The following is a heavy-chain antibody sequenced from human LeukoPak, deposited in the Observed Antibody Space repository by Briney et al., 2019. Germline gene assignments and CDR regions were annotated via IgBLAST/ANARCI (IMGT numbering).Heavy chain of an antibody. CDR2: INHSGST. CDR1: GGSISSYY. J-gene: IGHJ5*02. D-gene: IGHD2-2*02. CDR3: ARFGLDIVVVPAAIRSRGFDP. V-gene: IGHV4-34*01. Sequence: SETLSLTCTVSGGSISSYYWSWIRQPPGKGLEWIGEINHSGSTNYNPSLKSRVTISVDTSKNQFSLKLSSVTAADTAVYYCARFGLDIVVVPAAIRSRGFDPWGQGTLVTVSS.